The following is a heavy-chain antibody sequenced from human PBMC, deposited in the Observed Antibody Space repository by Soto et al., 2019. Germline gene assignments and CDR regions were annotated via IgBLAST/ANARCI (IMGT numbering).Heavy chain of an antibody. CDR1: GFTFSSYA. V-gene: IGHV3-23*01. J-gene: IGHJ4*02. CDR2: ISGSGGST. D-gene: IGHD3-22*01. CDR3: AKAGITMIVGRNYFDY. Sequence: GGSLRLSCAASGFTFSSYAMSWVRQAPGKGLEWVSAISGSGGSTYYADSVKGRFTISRDNSKNTLYLQMNSLRAEDTAVYYCAKAGITMIVGRNYFDYWGQGTLVTVSS.